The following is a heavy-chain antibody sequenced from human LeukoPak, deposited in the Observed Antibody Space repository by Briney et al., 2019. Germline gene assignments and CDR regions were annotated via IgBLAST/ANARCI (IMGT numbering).Heavy chain of an antibody. J-gene: IGHJ4*02. Sequence: GGSLRLSCAAAGFTFSSNYMSWVRQAPGKGLEWVSSVSGSGGYTYYAGFVKGRFTISRDNFKNTLYLQMNSLRAEDMGIYYCAKDRPNYYDSSGHYYRRDGDYWGQGTLVTVSS. V-gene: IGHV3-23*01. CDR3: AKDRPNYYDSSGHYYRRDGDY. CDR2: VSGSGGYT. D-gene: IGHD3-22*01. CDR1: GFTFSSNY.